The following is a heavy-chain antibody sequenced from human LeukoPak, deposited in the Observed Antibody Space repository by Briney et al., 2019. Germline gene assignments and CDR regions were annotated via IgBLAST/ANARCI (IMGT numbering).Heavy chain of an antibody. CDR3: AWDGATDGDAFDI. CDR1: GFTVSSNY. CDR2: IYSGGST. J-gene: IGHJ3*02. V-gene: IGHV3-66*01. Sequence: GGSQRLSCAASGFTVSSNYMSWVRQAPGKGLEWVSVIYSGGSTYYADSVKGRFTISRDNSKNTLYLQMNSLRAEDTAVYYCAWDGATDGDAFDIWGQGTMVTVSS. D-gene: IGHD2-21*02.